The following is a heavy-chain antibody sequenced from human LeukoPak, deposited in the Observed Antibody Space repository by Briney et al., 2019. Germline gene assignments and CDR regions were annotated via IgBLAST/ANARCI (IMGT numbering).Heavy chain of an antibody. CDR3: ARSATYGSNWFDP. J-gene: IGHJ5*02. V-gene: IGHV4-4*07. Sequence: SETLSLTCTVSGGSISSYYRSWIRQPAGKGLEWIGRIHISGSTNYNPSLKSRVTISLDKSKNQFSLNLISVTAADTAIYYCARSATYGSNWFDPWGQGTLVTVSS. CDR2: IHISGST. CDR1: GGSISSYY. D-gene: IGHD3-10*01.